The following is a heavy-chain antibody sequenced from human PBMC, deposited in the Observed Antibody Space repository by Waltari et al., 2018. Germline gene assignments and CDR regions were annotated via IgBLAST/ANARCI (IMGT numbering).Heavy chain of an antibody. CDR1: GIIVDNFA. Sequence: EVQLLESGGGLVQPGGLLRRSCAASGIIVDNFAINWVRLAPGTGLDWVAAITVSDDTFYADSVMGRFTVSRDTSKNTVYLQMNGLRAEDTAIYYCAKPFYNWDDPLHSWGQGTLVAVSS. CDR2: ITVSDDT. J-gene: IGHJ4*02. CDR3: AKPFYNWDDPLHS. D-gene: IGHD1-20*01. V-gene: IGHV3-23*01.